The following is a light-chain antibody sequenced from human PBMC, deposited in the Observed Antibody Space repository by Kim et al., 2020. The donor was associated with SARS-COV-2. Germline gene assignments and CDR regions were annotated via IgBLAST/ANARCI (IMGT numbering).Light chain of an antibody. CDR1: KLGDKY. Sequence: SMSPRQTASITCSGDKLGDKYACWYQQKPGQSPILVIYQDSKRPSGIPERFSGSNSGNTATLTISGTQAMDEAAYYCQAWDSSNVVFGGGTKLTVL. J-gene: IGLJ2*01. CDR3: QAWDSSNVV. V-gene: IGLV3-1*01. CDR2: QDS.